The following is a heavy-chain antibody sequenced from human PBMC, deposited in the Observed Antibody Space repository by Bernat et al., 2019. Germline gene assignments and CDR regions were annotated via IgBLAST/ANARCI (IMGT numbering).Heavy chain of an antibody. Sequence: QLQLQESGPGLVKPSETLSLTCSVSGGPISGGNSCWDWIRQPPGKGLEWIGSIYYGGNTYHNSSLKSRVTISVDTSKCQFSLKLSSVTAADTAVYYCARRAGGYDFLDYWGQGTRVTVSS. D-gene: IGHD5-12*01. V-gene: IGHV4-39*01. CDR3: ARRAGGYDFLDY. CDR2: IYYGGNT. CDR1: GGPISGGNSC. J-gene: IGHJ4*02.